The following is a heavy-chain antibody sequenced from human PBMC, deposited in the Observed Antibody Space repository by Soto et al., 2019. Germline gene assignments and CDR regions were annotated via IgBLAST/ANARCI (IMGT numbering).Heavy chain of an antibody. Sequence: PGGSLRLSCAASGFTFSIYAMNWVRQAPGKGLEWVSAISGSGGSTYYADSVKGRFTISRDNSKNTLYLQMNSLRAEDTAVYYCVKDFGGWVVPAAMPLYFDYWGQGTLGTVSS. CDR2: ISGSGGST. CDR1: GFTFSIYA. CDR3: VKDFGGWVVPAAMPLYFDY. V-gene: IGHV3-23*01. J-gene: IGHJ4*02. D-gene: IGHD2-2*01.